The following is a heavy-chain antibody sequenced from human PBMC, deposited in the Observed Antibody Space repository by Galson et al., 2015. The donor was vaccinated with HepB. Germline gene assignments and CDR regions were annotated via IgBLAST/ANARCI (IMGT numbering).Heavy chain of an antibody. CDR2: ISGDGKTT. Sequence: SLRLSCAASGFSFTTYNMYWVRQGPVKGLEWLAIISGDGKTTFYADSVRGRFTISRDNSKNTLFLQMHSLRPEDTAVYYCARDFNWNYDYWGQGTLVTVSS. D-gene: IGHD1-1*01. CDR3: ARDFNWNYDY. V-gene: IGHV3-30*04. J-gene: IGHJ4*02. CDR1: GFSFTTYN.